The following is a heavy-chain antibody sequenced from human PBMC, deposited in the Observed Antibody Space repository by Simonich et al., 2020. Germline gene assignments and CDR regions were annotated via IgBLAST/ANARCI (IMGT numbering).Heavy chain of an antibody. CDR2: TYHSGST. CDR3: ARATRIAAAGYFDY. Sequence: QVQLQESGPGLVKPSEALSLTCAVSGYSISSGYYWGWIRQPPGKGREWIGSTYHSGSTYYNPSLKSRVTISVDTSKNQFSLKLSSVTAADTAVYYCARATRIAAAGYFDYWGQGTLVTVSS. CDR1: GYSISSGYY. J-gene: IGHJ4*02. D-gene: IGHD6-13*01. V-gene: IGHV4-38-2*01.